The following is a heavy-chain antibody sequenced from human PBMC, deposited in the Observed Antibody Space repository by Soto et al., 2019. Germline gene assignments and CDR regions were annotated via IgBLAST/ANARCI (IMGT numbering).Heavy chain of an antibody. CDR3: AAEAAAAGTMGCEYYYGMDV. V-gene: IGHV1-58*01. Sequence: SVMVPCKDSGFTFTSSAVQWVRQARGQRLEWIGWIVVGSGNTNYAQKFQERVTITRDMSTSTAYMELSSLRSEDTAVYYCAAEAAAAGTMGCEYYYGMDVWGQ. CDR1: GFTFTSSA. CDR2: IVVGSGNT. D-gene: IGHD6-13*01. J-gene: IGHJ6*02.